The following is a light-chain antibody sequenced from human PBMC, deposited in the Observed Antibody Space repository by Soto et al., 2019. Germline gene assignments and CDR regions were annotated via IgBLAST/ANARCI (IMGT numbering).Light chain of an antibody. J-gene: IGKJ3*01. V-gene: IGKV3-11*01. CDR1: QSVSSY. CDR2: DAS. Sequence: EIVLTQSPATLSLSPGERATLSCRASQSVSSYLAWYQQKPGQAPRLLIYDASNRATGIPARFSGSGSGTDFTLTISSLEPEDFAVYYCQQRCNLFGPGTKVDIK. CDR3: QQRCNL.